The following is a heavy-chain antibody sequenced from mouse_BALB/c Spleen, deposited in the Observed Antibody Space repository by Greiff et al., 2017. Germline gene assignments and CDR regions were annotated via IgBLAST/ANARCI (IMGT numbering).Heavy chain of an antibody. CDR3: AREGTTARYYFDY. Sequence: DLVKPGASVKLSCKASGYTFTSYWINWIKQRPGQGLEWRGRIAPGSGSTYYNEMFKGKATLTVDTSSSTAYIQLSSLSSEDSAVYFCAREGTTARYYFDYWGQGTTLTVSS. V-gene: IGHV1S41*01. CDR2: IAPGSGST. D-gene: IGHD1-2*01. J-gene: IGHJ2*01. CDR1: GYTFTSYW.